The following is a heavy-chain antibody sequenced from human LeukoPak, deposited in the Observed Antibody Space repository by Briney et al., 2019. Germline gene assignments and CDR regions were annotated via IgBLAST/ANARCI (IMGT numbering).Heavy chain of an antibody. D-gene: IGHD3-16*01. J-gene: IGHJ6*03. CDR1: GFTFSTYS. CDR3: ARDSGGGTYASAHYYYYMDV. CDR2: ISSRSSYI. V-gene: IGHV3-21*01. Sequence: GGSLRLSCAASGFTFSTYSMTWVRQAPGKGLEWVSSISSRSSYIYHGDSVKGRFTISRDNAKNSLYLQMNSLRAEDTAVYYCARDSGGGTYASAHYYYYMDVWGKGTTVTVSS.